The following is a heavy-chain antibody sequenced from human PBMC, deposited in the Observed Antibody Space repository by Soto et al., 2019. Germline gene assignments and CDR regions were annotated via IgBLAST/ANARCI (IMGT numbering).Heavy chain of an antibody. CDR1: GFTFSSYG. V-gene: IGHV3-30*18. D-gene: IGHD3-10*01. J-gene: IGHJ6*02. CDR2: ISYDGSNK. CDR3: AKDHSGHYYYYYGMDV. Sequence: QVQLVESGGGVVQPGRSLRLSCAASGFTFSSYGMHWVRQAPGKGLEWVAVISYDGSNKYYADSVKGRFTISRDNSKNTLYLQMNSLRAEDTAVYYCAKDHSGHYYYYYGMDVWGQGTTVTVSS.